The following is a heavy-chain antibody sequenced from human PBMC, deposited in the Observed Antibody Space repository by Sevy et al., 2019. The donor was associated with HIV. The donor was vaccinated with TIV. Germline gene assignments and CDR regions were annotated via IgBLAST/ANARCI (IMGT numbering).Heavy chain of an antibody. V-gene: IGHV3-33*01. CDR2: IWYDGSNK. Sequence: GGSLRLSCAASGFTFSSYGMHWVRQAPGKGLEWVAVIWYDGSNKYYADSVKGRFTISRDNSKNTLYLQMNSLRAEDTAGYYCAREGRSVTMVRGVDYWGQGTLVTVSS. CDR3: AREGRSVTMVRGVDY. J-gene: IGHJ4*02. CDR1: GFTFSSYG. D-gene: IGHD3-10*01.